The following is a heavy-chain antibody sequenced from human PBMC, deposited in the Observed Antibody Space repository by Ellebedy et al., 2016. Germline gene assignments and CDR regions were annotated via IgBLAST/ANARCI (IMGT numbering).Heavy chain of an antibody. CDR3: AKGRCGGDCYSFDY. Sequence: GGSLRLXCEASGFMFSKYVMNWVRQTPEKGLEWVSSISRSGDSTNDADSVKGRFTISRDNSKNTLYLQMNSLRAEDTAVYYCAKGRCGGDCYSFDYWGQGTLVTVSS. CDR1: GFMFSKYV. J-gene: IGHJ4*02. D-gene: IGHD2-21*02. V-gene: IGHV3-23*01. CDR2: ISRSGDST.